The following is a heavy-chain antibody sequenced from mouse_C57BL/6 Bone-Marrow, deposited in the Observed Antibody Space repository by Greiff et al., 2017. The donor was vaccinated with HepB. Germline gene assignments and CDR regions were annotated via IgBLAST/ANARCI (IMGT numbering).Heavy chain of an antibody. CDR2: ISSGSSTI. CDR3: AREGAYYSNLDY. CDR1: GFTFSDYG. J-gene: IGHJ2*01. Sequence: DVKLVESGGGLVKPGGSLKLSCAASGFTFSDYGMHWVRQAPEKGLEWVAYISSGSSTIYYADTVKGRFTISRDNAKNTLFLQMTSLRSEDTAMYYCAREGAYYSNLDYWGQGTTLTVSS. D-gene: IGHD2-5*01. V-gene: IGHV5-17*01.